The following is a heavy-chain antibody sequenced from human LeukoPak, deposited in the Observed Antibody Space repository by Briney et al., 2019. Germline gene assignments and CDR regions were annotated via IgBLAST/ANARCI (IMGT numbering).Heavy chain of an antibody. J-gene: IGHJ5*02. CDR1: GFTFSSYW. CDR3: ARSDWFDP. CDR2: IKSDGSST. Sequence: GGSLRLSCAASGFTFSSYWMHWVRQAPGKGPVWVSRIKSDGSSTSYADSVKGRFTISRDNAKNTLYLQMNSLRVEGTAVYYCARSDWFDPWGQGTLVTVSS. V-gene: IGHV3-74*01.